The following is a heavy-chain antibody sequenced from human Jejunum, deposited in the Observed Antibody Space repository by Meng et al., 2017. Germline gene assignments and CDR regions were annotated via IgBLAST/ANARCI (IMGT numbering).Heavy chain of an antibody. V-gene: IGHV4-4*07. CDR3: ARGDYCSGGSCYSNYFDH. Sequence: SETLSLTCTVSGGSISSHYWSWIRQPAGQGLEWIGRIYSSGSTNYNPSLKSRVTMSVDTSKNQFSLRLNSVTAADTAVYYCARGDYCSGGSCYSNYFDHWGQGTLVTVSS. CDR2: IYSSGST. D-gene: IGHD2-15*01. J-gene: IGHJ4*02. CDR1: GGSISSHY.